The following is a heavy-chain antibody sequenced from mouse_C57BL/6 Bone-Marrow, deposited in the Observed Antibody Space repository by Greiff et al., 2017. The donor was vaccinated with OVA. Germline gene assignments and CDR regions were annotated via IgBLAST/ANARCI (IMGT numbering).Heavy chain of an antibody. J-gene: IGHJ1*03. CDR3: ARSPFYYGRGYFDV. CDR2: ISYSGST. Sequence: EVQGVESGPGLAKPSQTLSLTCSVTGYSITSDYWNWIRKFPGNKLEYMGYISYSGSTYYNPSLKSRISITRDTSKNQYYLQLNSVTTEDTDTYYCARSPFYYGRGYFDVWGTGTTVTVSS. V-gene: IGHV3-8*01. CDR1: GYSITSDY. D-gene: IGHD1-1*01.